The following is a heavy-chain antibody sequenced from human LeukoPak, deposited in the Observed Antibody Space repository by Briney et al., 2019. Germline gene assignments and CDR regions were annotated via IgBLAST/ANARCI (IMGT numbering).Heavy chain of an antibody. CDR2: MNPNSGNT. CDR1: GYTFTSYD. J-gene: IGHJ3*02. D-gene: IGHD3-22*01. V-gene: IGHV1-8*03. Sequence: GSVKVSCKASGYTFTSYDINWVRQATGQGLEWMGWMNPNSGNTGYAQKFQGRVTITRNTSISTAYMELSSLRSEDTAVYYCARVNYDSSGSDPFDIWGQGTMVTVSS. CDR3: ARVNYDSSGSDPFDI.